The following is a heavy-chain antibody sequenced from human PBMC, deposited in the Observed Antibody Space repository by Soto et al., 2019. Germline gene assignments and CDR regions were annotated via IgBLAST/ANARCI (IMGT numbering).Heavy chain of an antibody. D-gene: IGHD4-4*01. CDR2: INPSFGTA. CDR1: GCTFSSYD. V-gene: IGHV1-69*05. CDR3: ARRSTDNWFAP. Sequence: GASVKVSCKASGCTFSSYDINWVRRAPGQGLEWMGVINPSFGTANYAQKFQGRVTMTTDESTSTAYMELSSLRSEDAAVYYCARRSTDNWFAPGAQGPRSTFSS. J-gene: IGHJ5*02.